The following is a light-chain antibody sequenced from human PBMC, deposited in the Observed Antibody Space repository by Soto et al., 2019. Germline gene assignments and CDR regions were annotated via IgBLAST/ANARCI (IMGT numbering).Light chain of an antibody. J-gene: IGKJ2*01. Sequence: EIVLTHSPATLAMSPGERATLSCRASQSVSTRLAWYQQKPGQAPRLLIYGASTRATGIPARFSGSGSDTEFTLTISSLQSEDFAVYYCQQYNNWPPYTFGQGTKLEIK. CDR3: QQYNNWPPYT. CDR2: GAS. V-gene: IGKV3-15*01. CDR1: QSVSTR.